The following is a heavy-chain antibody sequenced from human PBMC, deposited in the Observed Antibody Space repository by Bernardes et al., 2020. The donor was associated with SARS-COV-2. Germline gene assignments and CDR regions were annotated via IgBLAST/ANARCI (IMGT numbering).Heavy chain of an antibody. D-gene: IGHD2-21*01. V-gene: IGHV4-61*02. CDR3: AKVPLPIAYCGGECWGDYGMDV. J-gene: IGHJ6*02. Sequence: SETLSLTCTVSGASISSDSYYWSWIRQPAGKGLEWIGRIYASGRTNYSPSLESRVTISVDTSKNLFSLRLSSVTAADTAVYYCAKVPLPIAYCGGECWGDYGMDVWGQGTTVNVSS. CDR1: GASISSDSYY. CDR2: IYASGRT.